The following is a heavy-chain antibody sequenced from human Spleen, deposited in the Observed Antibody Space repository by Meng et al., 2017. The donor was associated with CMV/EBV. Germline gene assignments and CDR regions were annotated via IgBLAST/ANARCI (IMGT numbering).Heavy chain of an antibody. CDR3: AREGHHCSSTSCYFFSGMDV. J-gene: IGHJ6*02. Sequence: GESLKISCAASGFTFSSYWMSWVRQAPGKGLEWVANIKQDGSEKYYVDSVKGRFTISRDNAKNSLYLQMNSLRAEDTAVYYCAREGHHCSSTSCYFFSGMDVWGQGTTVTVSS. V-gene: IGHV3-7*01. D-gene: IGHD2-2*01. CDR1: GFTFSSYW. CDR2: IKQDGSEK.